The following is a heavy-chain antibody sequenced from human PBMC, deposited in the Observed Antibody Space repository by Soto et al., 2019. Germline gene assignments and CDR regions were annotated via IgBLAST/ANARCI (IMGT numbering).Heavy chain of an antibody. D-gene: IGHD3-3*01. V-gene: IGHV1-18*01. CDR2: ISAYNGNT. Sequence: QAQLVQSGAELKKPGASVKVSCKASGYPFTNSGISWVRQAPGQGLEWMGWISAYNGNTNYAQNLQSRVSMTPDTATSTAYLELRSLRSDDTAVYFCAADTIFGAEAFDTWGQGTLVTVSS. J-gene: IGHJ3*02. CDR3: AADTIFGAEAFDT. CDR1: GYPFTNSG.